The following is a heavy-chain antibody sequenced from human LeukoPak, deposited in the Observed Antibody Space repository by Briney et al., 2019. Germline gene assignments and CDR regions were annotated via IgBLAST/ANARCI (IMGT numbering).Heavy chain of an antibody. V-gene: IGHV3-66*01. CDR3: ARDISSGYYDAFDI. Sequence: GGSLRLSCAASSFIFSNYWMSWVRQAPGKGLEWVSIIYSGGSTYYADSVKGGFTISRDNSKNTLYLQMNSLRAEDTAVYYCARDISSGYYDAFDIWGQGTMVTVSS. J-gene: IGHJ3*02. D-gene: IGHD3-22*01. CDR1: SFIFSNYW. CDR2: IYSGGST.